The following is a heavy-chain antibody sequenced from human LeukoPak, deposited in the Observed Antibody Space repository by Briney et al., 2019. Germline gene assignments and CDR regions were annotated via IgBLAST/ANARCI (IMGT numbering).Heavy chain of an antibody. V-gene: IGHV4-59*01. D-gene: IGHD3-3*01. J-gene: IGHJ3*02. CDR1: GGSLSSYY. Sequence: SSKTLSLTCTVSGGSLSSYYWSWLRQPPGKGLEWIGYIYYSGSTNYNPSLKSRVTISVDTSKNQFSLKLSSVTAADTAVYYCARVDGVDFWSGYRASAFDIWGQGTMVTVSS. CDR2: IYYSGST. CDR3: ARVDGVDFWSGYRASAFDI.